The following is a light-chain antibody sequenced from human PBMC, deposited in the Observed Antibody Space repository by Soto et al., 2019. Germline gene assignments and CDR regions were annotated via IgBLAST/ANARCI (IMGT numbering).Light chain of an antibody. V-gene: IGKV1-6*01. CDR2: AAS. Sequence: IQMTQSPSSLSASVGDRVTITCRASQSISSYLNWYQQKPGKAPKLLIHAASSLQSGVPSRFSGSASDTDFTLTISSLQPEDFATYYCLQYYSYPWTFGQGTKVDIK. CDR1: QSISSY. J-gene: IGKJ1*01. CDR3: LQYYSYPWT.